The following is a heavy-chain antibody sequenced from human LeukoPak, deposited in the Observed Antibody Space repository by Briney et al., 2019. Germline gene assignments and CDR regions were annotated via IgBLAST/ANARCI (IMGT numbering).Heavy chain of an antibody. J-gene: IGHJ4*02. CDR2: ISTDGSNK. CDR1: GFTFSYYG. D-gene: IGHD3-10*01. V-gene: IGHV3-30*18. CDR3: VKDSTTTWFGGDSK. Sequence: GGSLRLSCAASGFTFSYYGLHWVRQAPGKGLEWVALISTDGSNKNYADSVKGRFTNSRDNSKNTLYLQMNSLRAEDTAVYYCVKDSTTTWFGGDSKWGQGTLVTVSS.